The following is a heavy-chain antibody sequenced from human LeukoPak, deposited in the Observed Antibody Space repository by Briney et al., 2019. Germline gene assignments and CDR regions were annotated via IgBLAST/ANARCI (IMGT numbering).Heavy chain of an antibody. J-gene: IGHJ6*03. Sequence: SETLSLTCTVSGGSISSSSYYWGWIRQPPGKGLEWIGSIYYSGSTYYNPSRKSRVTISVDTSKNQFSLKLSSVTAADTAVYYCARVGDHYYYYYMDVWGKGTTVTVSS. CDR2: IYYSGST. CDR1: GGSISSSSYY. D-gene: IGHD3-10*01. V-gene: IGHV4-39*07. CDR3: ARVGDHYYYYYMDV.